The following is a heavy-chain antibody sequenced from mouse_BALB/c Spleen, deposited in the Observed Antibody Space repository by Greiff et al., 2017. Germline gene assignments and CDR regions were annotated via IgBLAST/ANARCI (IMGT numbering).Heavy chain of an antibody. CDR1: GFTFSSYT. V-gene: IGHV5-12-2*01. CDR2: ISNGGGST. Sequence: EVKLMESGGGLVQPGGSLKLSCAASGFTFSSYTMSWVRQTPEKRLEWVAYISNGGGSTYYPDTVKGRFTISRDNAKNTLYLQMSSLKSEDTAMYYCARHGGYGDFDYWGQGTTLTVSS. CDR3: ARHGGYGDFDY. J-gene: IGHJ2*01. D-gene: IGHD1-2*01.